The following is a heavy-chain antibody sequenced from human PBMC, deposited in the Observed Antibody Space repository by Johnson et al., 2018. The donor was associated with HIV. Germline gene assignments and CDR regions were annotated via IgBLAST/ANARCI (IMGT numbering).Heavy chain of an antibody. V-gene: IGHV3-66*01. CDR3: ASDPVPAAIRAFDI. CDR1: GFTFSSYW. CDR2: IYSGGST. D-gene: IGHD2-2*01. Sequence: EVQLVESGGGVVQPGRSLRLSCATSGFTFSSYWMSWVRKAPGKGLDWVSVIYSGGSTYYADSVKGRFTISRDNSKNTLYLQMNSLRAEDTAVYYCASDPVPAAIRAFDIWGQGTMVTISS. J-gene: IGHJ3*02.